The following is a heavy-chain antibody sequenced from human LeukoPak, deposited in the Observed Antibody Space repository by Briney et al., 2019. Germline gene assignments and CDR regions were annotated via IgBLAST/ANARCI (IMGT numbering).Heavy chain of an antibody. V-gene: IGHV4-39*01. CDR2: IYYSGNT. J-gene: IGHJ5*02. Sequence: SETLSLTCTVSGVSISSSNPYWGWIRQPPGKGLEWIGSIYYSGNTYYNASLKSQVSISIDTSKNQFSLRLTSVTAADTAVYYCARSARRSGSNQNWFDPWGQGTLVTVSS. CDR1: GVSISSSNPY. CDR3: ARSARRSGSNQNWFDP. D-gene: IGHD3-10*01.